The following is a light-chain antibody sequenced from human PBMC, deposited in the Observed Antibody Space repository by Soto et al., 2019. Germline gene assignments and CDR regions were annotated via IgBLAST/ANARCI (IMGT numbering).Light chain of an antibody. J-gene: IGKJ3*01. Sequence: EIVLPQSPGTLSLSPGERATLSCRASQSVSSSYLAWYQQKPGQAPRLLIYGASSRATGIPDRFSGSGSGTDFTLTISRLEPEEFAVYYCQQYGSSPGTFGRGTKVDIK. CDR2: GAS. CDR3: QQYGSSPGT. V-gene: IGKV3-20*01. CDR1: QSVSSSY.